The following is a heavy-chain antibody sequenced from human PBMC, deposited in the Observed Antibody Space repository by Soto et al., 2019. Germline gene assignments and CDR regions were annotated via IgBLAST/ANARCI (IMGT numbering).Heavy chain of an antibody. V-gene: IGHV3-30*18. J-gene: IGHJ4*02. Sequence: QVQLIESGGGVVQPGRSLRLSCADSGFIFNSYDMHCVRQAPGKGLEWVAFLSHYGSKRFYADSLKGRITMSRDNFNNTLYLEVHSLRPEDTAVYYCAKDLIAYCGGSTCNIFQSWGQGTLVTVSS. D-gene: IGHD2-21*01. CDR1: GFIFNSYD. CDR2: LSHYGSKR. CDR3: AKDLIAYCGGSTCNIFQS.